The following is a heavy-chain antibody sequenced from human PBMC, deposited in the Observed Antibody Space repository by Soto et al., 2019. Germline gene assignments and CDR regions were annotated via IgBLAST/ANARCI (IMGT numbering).Heavy chain of an antibody. Sequence: EGQLVESGGGLVQPGGSLRLSCAASGFTVSSVYMSWVRQAPGKGLEWVSILYAGGSTYYADSVKGRFIISRDNPKNTVYVQMNSLRAGDTAVYYCARGYYIDYWGQGTLVTVSS. CDR2: LYAGGST. CDR1: GFTVSSVY. CDR3: ARGYYIDY. V-gene: IGHV3-66*01. J-gene: IGHJ4*02.